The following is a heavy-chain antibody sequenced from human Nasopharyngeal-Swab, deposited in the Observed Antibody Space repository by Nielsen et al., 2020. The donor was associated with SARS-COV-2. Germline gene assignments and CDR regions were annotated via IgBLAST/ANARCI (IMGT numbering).Heavy chain of an antibody. D-gene: IGHD6-19*01. Sequence: GESLKISCAASGFTFSSYDMHWVRHATGKGVEWVLAIGTAGDPYYPGSVKGRFTISRENAKNSLYLQMNSLRAGDTAVYYCARARSVAGTGDDAFDIWGQGTMVTVSS. J-gene: IGHJ3*02. CDR2: IGTAGDP. CDR3: ARARSVAGTGDDAFDI. CDR1: GFTFSSYD. V-gene: IGHV3-13*05.